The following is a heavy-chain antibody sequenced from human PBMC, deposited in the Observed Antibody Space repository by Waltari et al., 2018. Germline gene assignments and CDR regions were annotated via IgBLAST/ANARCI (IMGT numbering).Heavy chain of an antibody. D-gene: IGHD5-18*01. CDR2: ITWNSGSI. J-gene: IGHJ4*02. V-gene: IGHV3-9*01. CDR1: GFPFDDYA. CDR3: AAGYSYGPIDY. Sequence: EVQLVESGGGLVQPGRSLRLSCAASGFPFDDYAMHWVRQAPGKGLEWVSGITWNSGSIGYADSVKGRFTISRDNAKNSLYLQMNSLRAEDTALYYCAAGYSYGPIDYWGQGTLVTVSS.